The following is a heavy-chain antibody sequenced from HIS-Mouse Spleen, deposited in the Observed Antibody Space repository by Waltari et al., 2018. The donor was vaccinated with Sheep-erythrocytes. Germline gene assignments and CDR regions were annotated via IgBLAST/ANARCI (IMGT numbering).Heavy chain of an antibody. CDR3: ARHKDTAMVHFDY. J-gene: IGHJ4*02. V-gene: IGHV4-39*01. CDR2: IYYSGST. CDR1: GGSISSSSYY. Sequence: QLQLQESGPGLVKPSETLSLTCTVSGGSISSSSYYWGWIRQPPGKGLEWIGSIYYSGSTYYNPSLKSRVTMSVDTSKNQFSLKLSSVTAADTAVYYCARHKDTAMVHFDYWGQGTLVTVSS. D-gene: IGHD5-18*01.